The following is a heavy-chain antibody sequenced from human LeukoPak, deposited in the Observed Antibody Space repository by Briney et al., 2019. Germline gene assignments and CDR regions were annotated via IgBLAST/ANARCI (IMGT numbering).Heavy chain of an antibody. CDR2: INPSSGST. D-gene: IGHD1-26*01. Sequence: ASVKVSCKASGYTFTNYYMHWVRQAPGQGPESMGVINPSSGSTTYAQKFQDRVTMTRDTSTSAVYMEVSSLGSEDTAMYYCARGDAGSFSGYDYWGQGTLVTVSS. V-gene: IGHV1-46*01. CDR1: GYTFTNYY. CDR3: ARGDAGSFSGYDY. J-gene: IGHJ4*02.